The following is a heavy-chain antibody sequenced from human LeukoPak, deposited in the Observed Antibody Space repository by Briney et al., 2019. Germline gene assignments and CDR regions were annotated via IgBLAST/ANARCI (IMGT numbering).Heavy chain of an antibody. D-gene: IGHD6-19*01. J-gene: IGHJ4*02. CDR3: ARRSEQWLVSLYYFDY. Sequence: ASVTVSCKASGYTFTSYAMNWVRQAPGQGLEWMGWINTNTGNPTYAQGFTGRFVFSLDTSVSTAYLQISSLKAEDTAVYYCARRSEQWLVSLYYFDYWGQGTLVTVSS. CDR2: INTNTGNP. CDR1: GYTFTSYA. V-gene: IGHV7-4-1*02.